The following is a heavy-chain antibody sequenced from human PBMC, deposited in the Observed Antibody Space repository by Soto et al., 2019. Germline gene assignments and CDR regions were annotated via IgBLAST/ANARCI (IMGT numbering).Heavy chain of an antibody. V-gene: IGHV1-3*01. CDR3: ARGLVVVAATQYFDY. J-gene: IGHJ4*02. CDR2: INAGNGNT. Sequence: GASVKVSCKASGYTFTSYAMHWVRQAPGQRLEWMGWINAGNGNTKYSQKFQGRVTITRDTSASTAYMELSSLRSEDTAVYYCARGLVVVAATQYFDYWGQGTLVTVSS. D-gene: IGHD2-15*01. CDR1: GYTFTSYA.